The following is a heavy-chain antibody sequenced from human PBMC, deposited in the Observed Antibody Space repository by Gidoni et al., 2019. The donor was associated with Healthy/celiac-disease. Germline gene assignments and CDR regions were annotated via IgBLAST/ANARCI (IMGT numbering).Heavy chain of an antibody. J-gene: IGHJ4*02. Sequence: QVQLQESGPGLVKPSETLSLTCTVSGGSISSYYWSWIRQPPGKGLEWIGYIYYSGSTNYNPSLKSRVTISVDTSKNQFSLKLSSVTAADTAVYYCARSIAVAAKYYFDYWGQGTLVTVSS. CDR1: GGSISSYY. D-gene: IGHD6-19*01. CDR2: IYYSGST. V-gene: IGHV4-59*01. CDR3: ARSIAVAAKYYFDY.